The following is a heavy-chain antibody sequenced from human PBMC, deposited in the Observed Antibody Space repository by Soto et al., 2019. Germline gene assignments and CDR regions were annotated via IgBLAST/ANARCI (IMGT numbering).Heavy chain of an antibody. Sequence: GSLRLSCAASGFTFSDYYMNWIRQAPGKXLEWVSYISSSSSYTNYADSVKGRFTISRDNAKNSLYLQMNSLRAEDTAVYYCARLSPHCSGGSCYLSYFDYWGQGTLVTVSS. CDR1: GFTFSDYY. CDR2: ISSSSSYT. CDR3: ARLSPHCSGGSCYLSYFDY. V-gene: IGHV3-11*06. J-gene: IGHJ4*02. D-gene: IGHD2-15*01.